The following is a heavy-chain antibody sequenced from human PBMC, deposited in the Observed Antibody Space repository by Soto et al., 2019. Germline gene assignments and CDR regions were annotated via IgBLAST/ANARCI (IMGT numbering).Heavy chain of an antibody. CDR2: IYYSGST. V-gene: IGHV4-39*07. Sequence: KSSETLSLTCTVSGGSISSSSYYWGWIRQPPGKGLEWIGSIYYSGSTYYNPSLKSRVTISVDTSKNQFSLKLSSVTAADTAVYYCARVEYSSSFALFDYWGQGTLVTVSS. CDR1: GGSISSSSYY. D-gene: IGHD6-6*01. CDR3: ARVEYSSSFALFDY. J-gene: IGHJ4*02.